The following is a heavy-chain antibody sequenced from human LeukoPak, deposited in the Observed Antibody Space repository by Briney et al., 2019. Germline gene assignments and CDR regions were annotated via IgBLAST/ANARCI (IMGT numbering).Heavy chain of an antibody. CDR2: ILPVFGAS. CDR1: GGTYNNYA. V-gene: IGHV1-69*13. CDR3: ARDHRGFYYGSGNYYYLDV. D-gene: IGHD3-10*01. J-gene: IGHJ6*03. Sequence: ASVKVSCKASGGTYNNYAITWVRQAPGQGLEWVGGILPVFGASNYAQRFQGRVTITADESTGTTYMELSSLRSEDTAVYYCARDHRGFYYGSGNYYYLDVWGKGTTVTVSS.